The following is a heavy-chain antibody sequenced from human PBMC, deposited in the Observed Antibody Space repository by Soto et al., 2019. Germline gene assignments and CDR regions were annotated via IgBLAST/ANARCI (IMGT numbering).Heavy chain of an antibody. CDR3: ARDLRRYYDSSGYSSDWFDP. V-gene: IGHV1-69*13. J-gene: IGHJ5*02. Sequence: SVKVSCKASGGTFSSYAISWVRQAPGQGLEWMGGIIPIFGTANYAQKFQGRVTITADESTSTAYMELSSLRSEDTAVYYCARDLRRYYDSSGYSSDWFDPWGQGTLVTVSS. CDR2: IIPIFGTA. CDR1: GGTFSSYA. D-gene: IGHD3-22*01.